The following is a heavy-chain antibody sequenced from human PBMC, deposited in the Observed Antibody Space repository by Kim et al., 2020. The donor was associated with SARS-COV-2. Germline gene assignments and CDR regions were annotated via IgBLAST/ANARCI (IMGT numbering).Heavy chain of an antibody. CDR3: ARDVRDGYNNYYGLDV. J-gene: IGHJ6*02. Sequence: LKRRITISVDTSKNQFSLNLSSVTAADTAVYYCARDVRDGYNNYYGLDVWGQGTTVTVSS. V-gene: IGHV4-31*02. D-gene: IGHD5-12*01.